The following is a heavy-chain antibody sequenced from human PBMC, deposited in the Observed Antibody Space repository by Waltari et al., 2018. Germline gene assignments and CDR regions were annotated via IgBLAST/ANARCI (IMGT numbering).Heavy chain of an antibody. V-gene: IGHV5-10-1*03. CDR1: GYSFTNYW. D-gene: IGHD6-6*01. J-gene: IGHJ4*02. CDR3: ATGIAGRLNY. CDR2: IDPTDSYI. Sequence: VQLVQSGEEVKQPGESRRISCKTSGYSFTNYWITWVRQMPGKGLDWMGRIDPTDSYINSSPSFQGHVTMSVDKSISTAYLQWDRLQASDSAMYFCATGIAGRLNYWGRGTLVTVSS.